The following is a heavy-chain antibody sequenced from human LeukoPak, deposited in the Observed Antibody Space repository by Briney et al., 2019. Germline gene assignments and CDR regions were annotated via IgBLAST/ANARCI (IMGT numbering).Heavy chain of an antibody. V-gene: IGHV3-23*01. CDR2: IVGSGGRT. Sequence: PGGSLRLSCAATGFSFSNYWMHWVRQAPGKGLEWVSVIVGSGGRTFYADSLKGRFTISRDNSKNTLYLQMNSLRAEDTAVYYCAKHFTVGNFDYWGQGTLVTVSS. CDR3: AKHFTVGNFDY. J-gene: IGHJ4*02. CDR1: GFSFSNYW. D-gene: IGHD1-1*01.